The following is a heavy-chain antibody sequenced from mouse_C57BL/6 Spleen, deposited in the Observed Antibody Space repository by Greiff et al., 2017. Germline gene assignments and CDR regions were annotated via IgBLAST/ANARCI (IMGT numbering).Heavy chain of an antibody. CDR1: GFSFNTYA. CDR3: VRGDYGTPFDY. J-gene: IGHJ2*01. V-gene: IGHV10-1*01. CDR2: IRSKSNNYAT. D-gene: IGHD1-1*01. Sequence: EVHLVESGGGLVQPKGSLKLSCAASGFSFNTYAMNWVRQAPGKGLEWVARIRSKSNNYATYYADSVKDRFTISRDDSESMLYLQMNNLKTEDTAMYYCVRGDYGTPFDYWGQGTTLTVSS.